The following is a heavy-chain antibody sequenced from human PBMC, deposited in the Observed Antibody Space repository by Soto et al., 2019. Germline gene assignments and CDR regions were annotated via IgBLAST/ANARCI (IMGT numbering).Heavy chain of an antibody. CDR3: GRDHGAARPAK. CDR1: GFTFSSYS. V-gene: IGHV3-48*02. Sequence: GGSLRLSCAASGFTFSSYSMNWVRQAPGKGLEWVSYISSSSTIYYADSVKGRFTISRDNAKNSPYLQMNSLRDEDTAVYYCGRDHGAARPAKWVQGTLVTVSS. J-gene: IGHJ4*02. CDR2: ISSSSTI. D-gene: IGHD6-6*01.